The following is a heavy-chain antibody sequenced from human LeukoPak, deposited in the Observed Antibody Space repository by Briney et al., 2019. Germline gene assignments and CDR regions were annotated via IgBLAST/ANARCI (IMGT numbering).Heavy chain of an antibody. V-gene: IGHV1-69*04. CDR3: ARDQIPGARWLPDY. Sequence: ASVKVSCKASGGTFSSYAISWVRQAPGQGLEWMGRIIPILGIANYAQKLQGRVTMTTDTSTSTAYMELRSLRSDDTAVYYCARDQIPGARWLPDYWGQGTLVTVSS. J-gene: IGHJ4*02. CDR2: IIPILGIA. CDR1: GGTFSSYA. D-gene: IGHD5-12*01.